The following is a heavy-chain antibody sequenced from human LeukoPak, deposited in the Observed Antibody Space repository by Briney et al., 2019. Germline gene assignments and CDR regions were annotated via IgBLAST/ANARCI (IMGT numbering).Heavy chain of an antibody. D-gene: IGHD3-3*01. V-gene: IGHV3-30*18. J-gene: IGHJ6*02. CDR2: ISNDGSKK. Sequence: GGSLRLSCAVSGFTFTNYGMPWVRQAPGKGLEWVALISNDGSKKYYADSVKGRFTISRDSSKNTLYLQMSSLRAEDTAVYYCAKDLTRRYDLWSAYYNTREDYFGMDFWGQGTTVTVSS. CDR3: AKDLTRRYDLWSAYYNTREDYFGMDF. CDR1: GFTFTNYG.